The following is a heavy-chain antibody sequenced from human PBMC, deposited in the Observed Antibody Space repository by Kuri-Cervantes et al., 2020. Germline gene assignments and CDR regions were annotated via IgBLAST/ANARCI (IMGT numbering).Heavy chain of an antibody. CDR2: ISAYNANT. V-gene: IGHV1-18*01. J-gene: IGHJ3*02. CDR1: GGTFSNYA. Sequence: ASVKVSCKASGGTFSNYAISWVRQAPGQGLEWMGWISAYNANTNYAQRLQGRVTMTTDTSTSTAYMELRSLRSDDTAVYYCARARLLGELSPFNIWGQGTMVTVSS. D-gene: IGHD3-16*02. CDR3: ARARLLGELSPFNI.